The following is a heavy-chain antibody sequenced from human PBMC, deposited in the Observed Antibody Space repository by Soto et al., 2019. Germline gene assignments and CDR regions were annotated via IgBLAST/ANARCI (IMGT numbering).Heavy chain of an antibody. Sequence: QVQLQESGPGLVKPSQTLSLTCTVSGGSVNTADYYWTWIRQSPGKGLEWIVNIYYDGSAYPNPSLTSRVTATVDTSKAQFSLNFFSVTAADTAVYYCARRMRDTYQYYNWFDPWGQGTLVTVSS. D-gene: IGHD3-16*02. CDR1: GGSVNTADYY. J-gene: IGHJ5*02. CDR2: IYYDGSA. V-gene: IGHV4-30-4*01. CDR3: ARRMRDTYQYYNWFDP.